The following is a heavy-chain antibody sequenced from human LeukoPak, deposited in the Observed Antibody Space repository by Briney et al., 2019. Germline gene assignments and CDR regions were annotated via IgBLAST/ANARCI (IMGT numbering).Heavy chain of an antibody. CDR3: ARPSVINEKTYYFDY. J-gene: IGHJ4*02. D-gene: IGHD2-8*01. V-gene: IGHV4-30-2*01. CDR1: GGSISSGGYS. Sequence: SETLSLTCAVSGGSISSGGYSWSWIRQPPGKGLEWIGYIYHSGSTYYNPSLKSRVTISVDRSKNQFSLKLTSVTAADTAVYYCARPSVINEKTYYFDYWGQGTLVTVSS. CDR2: IYHSGST.